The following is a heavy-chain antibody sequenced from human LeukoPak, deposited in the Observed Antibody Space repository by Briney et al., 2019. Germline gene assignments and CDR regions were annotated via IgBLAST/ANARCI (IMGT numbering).Heavy chain of an antibody. V-gene: IGHV3-30*18. Sequence: GGSLRLSCAASGFTFSSYGMHWVRQAPGKGLEWVAVISYDGSNKYYADSVKGRFTISRDNSKNTLYLQMNSLRAEDTAVYYCAKGPSFDYWGQGTLVTVSS. CDR3: AKGPSFDY. CDR2: ISYDGSNK. CDR1: GFTFSSYG. J-gene: IGHJ4*02.